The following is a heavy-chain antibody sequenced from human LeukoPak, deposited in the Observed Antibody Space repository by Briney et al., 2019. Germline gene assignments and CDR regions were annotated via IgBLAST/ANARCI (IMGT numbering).Heavy chain of an antibody. V-gene: IGHV4-4*07. Sequence: SETLSLTCTVSGDSMGTYYWSWIRQPAGKGLEWIGRIDTSGSTDYNPSLKSRITMSIDTSTNQFSLKLSSMTAADTAVYYCARASWLDYWGQGTLVTVSS. D-gene: IGHD2-2*01. CDR3: ARASWLDY. CDR2: IDTSGST. CDR1: GDSMGTYY. J-gene: IGHJ4*02.